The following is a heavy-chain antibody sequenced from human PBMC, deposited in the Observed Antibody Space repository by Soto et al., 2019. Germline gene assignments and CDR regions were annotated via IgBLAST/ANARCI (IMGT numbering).Heavy chain of an antibody. D-gene: IGHD2-2*01. J-gene: IGHJ4*02. CDR1: GGSFSGYY. CDR2: INHSGST. V-gene: IGHV4-34*01. Sequence: QVQLQQWGAGLLKPSETLSLTCAVYGGSFSGYYWSWIRQPPGKGLEWIGEINHSGSTNYNPSLKSRVTISVDTSKNQFSLTLSSVTAADTAVYYCARGVCSSTSCYGGPFDYWGQGTLVTVSS. CDR3: ARGVCSSTSCYGGPFDY.